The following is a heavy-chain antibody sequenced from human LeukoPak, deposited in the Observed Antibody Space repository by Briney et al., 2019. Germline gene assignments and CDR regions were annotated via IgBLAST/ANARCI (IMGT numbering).Heavy chain of an antibody. CDR3: ARPQITTTHYYYGMDV. D-gene: IGHD4-11*01. V-gene: IGHV3-33*01. CDR2: IWYDGSNK. Sequence: PGGSLRLSCAASGFTFSSYGMHWVRQAPGKGLEWVAVIWYDGSNKYYADSVKGRFTISRDNSKNTLYLQMNSLRAEDTAVYYCARPQITTTHYYYGMDVWGQGTTVTVSS. J-gene: IGHJ6*02. CDR1: GFTFSSYG.